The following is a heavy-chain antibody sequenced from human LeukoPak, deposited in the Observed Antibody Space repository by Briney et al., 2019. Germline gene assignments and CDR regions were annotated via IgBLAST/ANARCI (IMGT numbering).Heavy chain of an antibody. V-gene: IGHV3-64*01. CDR3: ARGGSIAARPIDY. CDR1: GFTFSSYA. CDR2: ISSNGGST. J-gene: IGHJ4*02. Sequence: GGSVSLFCAASGFTFSSYAMHWVRQAPGRGLEYVSAISSNGGSTYYANSVKGRFTISRDNSKNTLFLQMGSLRAEDMAVYYCARGGSIAARPIDYWGQGTLVTVSS. D-gene: IGHD6-6*01.